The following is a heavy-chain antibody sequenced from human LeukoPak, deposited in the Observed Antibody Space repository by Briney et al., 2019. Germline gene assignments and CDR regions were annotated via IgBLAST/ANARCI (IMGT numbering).Heavy chain of an antibody. Sequence: GGSLRLSCAASGFTFSSYGMHWVRQAPGKGLEWVAVISYDGSNKYYADSVKGRFTISRDNSKNTLYLQMNSLRAEDTAVYYCARDRKLAEVLLCFQHWGQGTLVTVSS. J-gene: IGHJ1*01. CDR2: ISYDGSNK. V-gene: IGHV3-30*03. CDR1: GFTFSSYG. CDR3: ARDRKLAEVLLCFQH. D-gene: IGHD3-10*01.